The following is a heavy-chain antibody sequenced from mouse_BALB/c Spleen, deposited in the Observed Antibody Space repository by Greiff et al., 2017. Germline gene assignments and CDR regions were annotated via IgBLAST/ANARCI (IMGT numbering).Heavy chain of an antibody. CDR3: ARGDYDYDLAY. Sequence: EVKVEESGGGLVKPGGSLKLSCAASGFTFSDYYMYWVRQTPEKRLEWVATISDGGSYTYYPDSVKGRFTISRDNAKNNLYLQMSSLKSEDTAMYYCARGDYDYDLAYWGQGTLVTVSA. CDR1: GFTFSDYY. V-gene: IGHV5-4*02. D-gene: IGHD2-4*01. J-gene: IGHJ3*01. CDR2: ISDGGSYT.